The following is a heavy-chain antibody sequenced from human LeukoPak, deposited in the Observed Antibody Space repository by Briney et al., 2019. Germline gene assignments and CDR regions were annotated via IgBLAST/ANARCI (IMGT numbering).Heavy chain of an antibody. V-gene: IGHV3-23*01. CDR2: INGDGINT. J-gene: IGHJ5*02. Sequence: PGGSLRLSCAASNFTFSTYAMSWVRQAPGKGLEWVSSINGDGINTYYADSVKGRFTISRDNSKNTLYLQMNSLRAEDTAVYYCAKGIAPSPWGQGTLVTVSS. CDR3: AKGIAPSP. D-gene: IGHD6-13*01. CDR1: NFTFSTYA.